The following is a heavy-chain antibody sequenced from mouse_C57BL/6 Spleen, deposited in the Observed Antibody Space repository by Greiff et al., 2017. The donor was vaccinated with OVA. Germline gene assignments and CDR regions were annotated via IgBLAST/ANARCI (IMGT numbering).Heavy chain of an antibody. CDR2: IYPGSGNT. CDR3: ARGSYYGNYEAWVAY. V-gene: IGHV1-66*01. J-gene: IGHJ3*01. D-gene: IGHD2-1*01. Sequence: VQLQQSGPELVKPGASVKISCKASGYSFTSYYIHWVKQRPGQGLAWIGWIYPGSGNTKYNEKFKGKATLTADTASSTAYMQLSSLTSEDSAVYYCARGSYYGNYEAWVAYWGQGTLVTVSA. CDR1: GYSFTSYY.